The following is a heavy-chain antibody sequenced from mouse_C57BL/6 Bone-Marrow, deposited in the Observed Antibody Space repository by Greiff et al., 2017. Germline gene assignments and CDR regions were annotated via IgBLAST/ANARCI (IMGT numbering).Heavy chain of an antibody. CDR3: ARSPNWDYAMDY. CDR1: GYTFTSYW. D-gene: IGHD4-1*01. V-gene: IGHV1-55*01. J-gene: IGHJ4*01. CDR2: IYPGSGST. Sequence: VQLQQPGAELVKPGASVKMSCKASGYTFTSYWITWVKQRPGQGLEWIGDIYPGSGSTNYNAKFKSKATLTVDTSSSTAYMQLSSLTSEDSAVYYCARSPNWDYAMDYWGQGTSVTVSS.